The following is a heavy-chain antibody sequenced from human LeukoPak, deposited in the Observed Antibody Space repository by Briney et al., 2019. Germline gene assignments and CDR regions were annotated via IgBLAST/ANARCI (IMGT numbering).Heavy chain of an antibody. J-gene: IGHJ5*02. CDR3: AREMVRGVIEGWFDP. Sequence: SETLSLTCTVSGGSISSYYWSWIRQPPGKGLEWIGHIYTSGSTNYNPSLKSRVTISVDTSKNQFSLKLSSVTAADTAVYYCAREMVRGVIEGWFDPWGQGTLVTVSS. CDR1: GGSISSYY. V-gene: IGHV4-59*01. CDR2: IYTSGST. D-gene: IGHD3-10*01.